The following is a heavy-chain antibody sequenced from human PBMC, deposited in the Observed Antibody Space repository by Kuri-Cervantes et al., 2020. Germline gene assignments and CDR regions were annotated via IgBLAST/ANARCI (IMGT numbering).Heavy chain of an antibody. V-gene: IGHV1-8*02. Sequence: ASVKVSCKASGGTFSSYAISWVRQATGQGLEWMGWMNPNSGNTGYAQKFQGRVTMTRNTSISTAYMELSSLRSEDTAVYYCARLYPIVVVPAAIYGMDVWGQGTTVTVSS. D-gene: IGHD2-2*01. CDR3: ARLYPIVVVPAAIYGMDV. CDR1: GGTFSSYA. J-gene: IGHJ6*02. CDR2: MNPNSGNT.